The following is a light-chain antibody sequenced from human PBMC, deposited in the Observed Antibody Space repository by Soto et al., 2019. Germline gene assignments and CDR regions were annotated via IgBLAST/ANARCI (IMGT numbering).Light chain of an antibody. CDR1: QSVSSSY. CDR2: DAS. Sequence: EIVLTQSPAXXXXXXXXXXXLXXGASQSVSSSYLAWYQQKPGLAPRLLIYDASSRATGIPDRFSGSGSGTDFTLTISRLEPEDFALYWCQHYGNSPTFGQGTKVDIK. CDR3: QHYGNSPT. J-gene: IGKJ1*01. V-gene: IGKV3D-20*01.